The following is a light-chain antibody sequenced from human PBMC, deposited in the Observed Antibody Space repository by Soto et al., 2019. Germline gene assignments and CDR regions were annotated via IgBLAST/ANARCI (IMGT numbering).Light chain of an antibody. V-gene: IGLV1-36*01. CDR1: SSNIGNNA. CDR3: AAWDDSLNGVV. J-gene: IGLJ2*01. CDR2: YDD. Sequence: QSVLTQPPSVSEAPRQRVTISCSGSSSNIGNNAVNWYQQLPGKAPKLLIYYDDVLPSGVSDRFSGSKSDTSASLAIGGLQSEDEADYYCAAWDDSLNGVVFGGGTKLTVL.